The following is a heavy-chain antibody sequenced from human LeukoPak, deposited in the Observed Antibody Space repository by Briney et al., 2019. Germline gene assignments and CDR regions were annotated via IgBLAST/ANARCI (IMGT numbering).Heavy chain of an antibody. CDR1: GGSISSGGYY. V-gene: IGHV4-61*08. J-gene: IGHJ3*02. D-gene: IGHD3-16*01. Sequence: SETLSLTCTVSGGSISSGGYYWTWIRQPPGKGLEWIGYIYYSGSTNYNPSLKSRVTISVDTSKNQFSLKLSSVTAADTAVYYCARHKRGGWSAFDIWGQGTMVTVSS. CDR2: IYYSGST. CDR3: ARHKRGGWSAFDI.